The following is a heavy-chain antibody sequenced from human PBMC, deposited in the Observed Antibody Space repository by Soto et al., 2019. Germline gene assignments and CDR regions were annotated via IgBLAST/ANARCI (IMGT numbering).Heavy chain of an antibody. D-gene: IGHD3-22*01. V-gene: IGHV3-23*01. CDR2: LSGSGGST. CDR1: GFTFCSYA. J-gene: IGHJ4*02. Sequence: VGSLRLSCAASGFTFCSYAMSWVRQTRGKGLEWVSALSGSGGSTYYADSVKGRFTISRDNCKNTLYLQMNSLRAEDTAVYYCAKGSGYYDSSGPKIDYWGQGTLVTVSS. CDR3: AKGSGYYDSSGPKIDY.